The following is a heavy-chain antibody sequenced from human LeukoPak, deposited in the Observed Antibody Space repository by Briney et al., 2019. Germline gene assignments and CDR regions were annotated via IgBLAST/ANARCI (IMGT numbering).Heavy chain of an antibody. Sequence: PSETLSLNCAVYGGSFSGYYWSWIRQPPGKGLEWIGEINHSGNSNHHASLKSRVTLSVDTSKNQFSLRLASVTAADTALYYRARSLVPAPPQYNWFDPWGQGTLVTVSS. D-gene: IGHD2-2*01. CDR3: ARSLVPAPPQYNWFDP. J-gene: IGHJ5*02. V-gene: IGHV4-34*01. CDR2: INHSGNS. CDR1: GGSFSGYY.